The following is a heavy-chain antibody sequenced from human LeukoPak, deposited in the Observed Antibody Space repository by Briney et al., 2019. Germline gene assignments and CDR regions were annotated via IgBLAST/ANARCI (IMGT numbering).Heavy chain of an antibody. CDR2: IYYSGST. Sequence: SETLSLTCTVSSGSISSGGYYWSWIRQHPGKGLEWIGYIYYSGSTYYNPSLKSRVTISVDTSKNQFSLKLSSVTAADTAVYYCARDKRGYCSGGSCSTGIFDYWGQGTLVTVSS. J-gene: IGHJ4*02. CDR3: ARDKRGYCSGGSCSTGIFDY. CDR1: SGSISSGGYY. D-gene: IGHD2-15*01. V-gene: IGHV4-31*03.